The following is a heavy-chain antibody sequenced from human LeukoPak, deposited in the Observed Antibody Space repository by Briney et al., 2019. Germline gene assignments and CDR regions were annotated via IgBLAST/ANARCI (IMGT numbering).Heavy chain of an antibody. J-gene: IGHJ6*02. Sequence: GGSLRLSCAASGFTFDDYAMHWVRQAPGKGLEWVSGISWNSGSIGYADSVKGRFTISRDNAKNSLYLQMNSLRAEDTAVYYCASAEYSSGWYFKSGYYGMDVWGQGTTVTVSS. CDR3: ASAEYSSGWYFKSGYYGMDV. V-gene: IGHV3-9*01. CDR1: GFTFDDYA. D-gene: IGHD6-19*01. CDR2: ISWNSGSI.